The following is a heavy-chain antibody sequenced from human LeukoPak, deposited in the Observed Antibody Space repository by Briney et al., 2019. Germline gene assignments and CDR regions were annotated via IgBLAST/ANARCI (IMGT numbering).Heavy chain of an antibody. CDR1: GGSISSSSYY. CDR3: ARLFPWRGRDYYYCYGMDV. Sequence: PSETLSLTCTVSGGSISSSSYYWGWIRQPPGKGLEWIGSIYYSGSTYYNPSLKSRVTISVDTSKNQFSLKLSSVTAADTAVYYCARLFPWRGRDYYYCYGMDVWGQGTTVTVSS. V-gene: IGHV4-39*01. J-gene: IGHJ6*02. D-gene: IGHD2-21*01. CDR2: IYYSGST.